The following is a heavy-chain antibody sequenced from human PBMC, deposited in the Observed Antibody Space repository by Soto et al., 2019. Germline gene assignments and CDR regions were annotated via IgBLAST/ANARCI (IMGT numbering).Heavy chain of an antibody. Sequence: QITLKESGPTLVKPTQTLTLTCTFSGFSLNSGGVGVGWIRQPPGKALEWLALIYWDDDKRYSPSLKSRLTITKDTSKNQVVRRMTNMDPADTATYYCAQTFYYDTSGPGIDYWGQGTLVTVSS. D-gene: IGHD3-22*01. V-gene: IGHV2-5*02. CDR1: GFSLNSGGVG. CDR2: IYWDDDK. J-gene: IGHJ4*02. CDR3: AQTFYYDTSGPGIDY.